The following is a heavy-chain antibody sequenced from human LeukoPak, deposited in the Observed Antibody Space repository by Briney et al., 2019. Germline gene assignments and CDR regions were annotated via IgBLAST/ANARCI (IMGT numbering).Heavy chain of an antibody. D-gene: IGHD3-22*01. CDR2: ISAYNGNT. Sequence: GASVKVSCKASGGTFSSYAISWVRQAPGQGLEWMGWISAYNGNTNYAQKLQGRVTMTTDTSTSTAYMELRSLRSDDTAVYYCAREEDYYDSSDKGDYWGQGTLVTVSS. CDR1: GGTFSSYA. CDR3: AREEDYYDSSDKGDY. V-gene: IGHV1-18*01. J-gene: IGHJ4*02.